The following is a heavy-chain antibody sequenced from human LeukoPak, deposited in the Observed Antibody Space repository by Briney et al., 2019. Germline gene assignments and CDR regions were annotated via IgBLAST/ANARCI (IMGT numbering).Heavy chain of an antibody. J-gene: IGHJ6*02. CDR1: GFTFSGSA. V-gene: IGHV3-73*01. CDR2: IRSKANSYAT. Sequence: PGGSLRLSCAASGFTFSGSAMHWVRQASGRGLEWVGRIRSKANSYATAYAASVKGRFTISRDDSKNTAYPQMNSLKTEDTAVYYCTSRNYYGSGSPNYYYYGMDVWGQGTTVTVSS. CDR3: TSRNYYGSGSPNYYYYGMDV. D-gene: IGHD3-10*01.